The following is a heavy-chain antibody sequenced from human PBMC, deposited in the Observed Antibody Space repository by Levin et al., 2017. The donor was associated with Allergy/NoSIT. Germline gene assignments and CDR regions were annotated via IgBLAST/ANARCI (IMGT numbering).Heavy chain of an antibody. CDR2: ISGSGGST. D-gene: IGHD4-17*01. CDR1: GFTFSSYA. Sequence: PGGSLRLSCAASGFTFSSYAMSWVRQAPGKGLEWVSAISGSGGSTYYADSVQGRFTISRDNSKNTRYLQMNSLRAEDTAVYYCAKANSMTTVTRYYFDYWGQGTVVTV. V-gene: IGHV3-23*01. CDR3: AKANSMTTVTRYYFDY. J-gene: IGHJ4*02.